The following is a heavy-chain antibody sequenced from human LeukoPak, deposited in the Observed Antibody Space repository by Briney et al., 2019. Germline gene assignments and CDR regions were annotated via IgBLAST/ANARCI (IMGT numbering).Heavy chain of an antibody. V-gene: IGHV3-30*04. CDR3: AHLVVVTANPVDY. CDR1: GFTFSRSA. Sequence: PGGSLRLSCAASGFTFSRSAMHWVRQAPGKGLEWVAIISYDGGNKYYADSVKGRFTISRDNSKNTLYLQMNSLRAEDTAVYYCAHLVVVTANPVDYWGQGTLVTVSS. D-gene: IGHD2-21*02. CDR2: ISYDGGNK. J-gene: IGHJ4*02.